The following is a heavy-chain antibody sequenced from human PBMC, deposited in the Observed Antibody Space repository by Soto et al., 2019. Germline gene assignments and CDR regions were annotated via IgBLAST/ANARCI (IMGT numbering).Heavy chain of an antibody. V-gene: IGHV1-69*04. CDR2: IIPILGIA. D-gene: IGHD3-10*01. J-gene: IGHJ6*03. Sequence: GASVKVSCKGSGGTFSSYTIIWVRQAPGQGLEWMGRIIPILGIANYAQKFQGRVTITADKSTSTAYMELSSLRSEDTAVYYCERDHSIDSGLVSGEYYYYMDVWGKGTTVTVSS. CDR1: GGTFSSYT. CDR3: ERDHSIDSGLVSGEYYYYMDV.